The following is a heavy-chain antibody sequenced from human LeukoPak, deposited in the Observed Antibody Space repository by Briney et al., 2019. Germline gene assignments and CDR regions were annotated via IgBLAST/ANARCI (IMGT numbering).Heavy chain of an antibody. J-gene: IGHJ4*02. CDR3: AKDLEGYCNSTSCSDY. V-gene: IGHV3-23*01. CDR2: ISGSGGST. CDR1: GFTFSSYA. D-gene: IGHD2-2*01. Sequence: GGSLRLSCAASGFTFSSYAMSWVRQAPGKGLEWVSAISGSGGSTYYADSVKGRFTISRDSSKNTLYLQMNSLRAEDTAVYYCAKDLEGYCNSTSCSDYWGQGTLVTVSS.